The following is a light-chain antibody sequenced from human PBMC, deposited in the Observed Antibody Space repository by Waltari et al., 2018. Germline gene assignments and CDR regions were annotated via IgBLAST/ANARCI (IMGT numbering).Light chain of an antibody. CDR2: GTS. J-gene: IGKJ3*01. CDR3: QHYGASPFS. CDR1: QWVGSKY. Sequence: RASQWVGSKYLAWYQHKPGQAPRLLIHGTSVRATGIPDRFSGGGSETDFTLTISRLEPEDLAVYYCQHYGASPFSFGPGTKVEIQ. V-gene: IGKV3-20*01.